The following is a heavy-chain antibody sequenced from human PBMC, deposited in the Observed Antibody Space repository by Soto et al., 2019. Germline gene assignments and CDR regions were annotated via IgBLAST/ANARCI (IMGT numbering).Heavy chain of an antibody. CDR3: AREVQPVVRREYDY. CDR2: ISSSGSM. V-gene: IGHV3-21*01. CDR1: GFTFSSCT. J-gene: IGHJ4*02. D-gene: IGHD1-1*01. Sequence: EVQLVESGGGLVKPGGSLRLSCAVSGFTFSSCTMNWVRQAPGKGLEWVSSISSSGSMYYADSVKGRFTISRDNAKNSLYLQMNSLRAEDTAVYYYAREVQPVVRREYDYWGQGTLVTVSS.